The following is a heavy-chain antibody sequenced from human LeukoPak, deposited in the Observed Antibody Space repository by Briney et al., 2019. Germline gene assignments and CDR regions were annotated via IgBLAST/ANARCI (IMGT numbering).Heavy chain of an antibody. D-gene: IGHD5-18*01. CDR1: GFTFSSFG. CDR3: ARDRGYSYGARDFDY. J-gene: IGHJ4*02. Sequence: PGGSLRLSCAASGFTFSSFGMHWVRRAPGKGLEWVAVIGDNGSDKYYADSVKGRFTISRDNAKNSLYLQMNSLRAEDTAVYYCARDRGYSYGARDFDYWGQGTLVTVSS. CDR2: IGDNGSDK. V-gene: IGHV3-33*01.